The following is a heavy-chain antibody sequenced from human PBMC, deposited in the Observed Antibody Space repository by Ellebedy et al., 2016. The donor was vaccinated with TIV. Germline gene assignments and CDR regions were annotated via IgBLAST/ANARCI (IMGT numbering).Heavy chain of an antibody. D-gene: IGHD6-19*01. V-gene: IGHV4-4*07. CDR3: ARGKGSGWDWYFDL. Sequence: MPSETLSLTCTVSGGSISSYYWSWIRQPAGKGLEWIGRIYSSGNTNYNPSLKSRVTMSVDTSKNQFSLKLSSGTAADTAVSYFARGKGSGWDWYFDLWGRGTLVTVSS. CDR1: GGSISSYY. CDR2: IYSSGNT. J-gene: IGHJ2*01.